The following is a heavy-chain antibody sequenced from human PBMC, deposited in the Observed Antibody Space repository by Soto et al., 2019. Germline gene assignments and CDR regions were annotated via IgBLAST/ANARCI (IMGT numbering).Heavy chain of an antibody. V-gene: IGHV4-34*01. CDR2: INHSGST. Sequence: PSETLSLTCAVYGGSFSGYYWSWIRQPPGKGLEWIGEINHSGSTNYNPSLKSRVTISVDTSKNQFSLKLSSVTAADTAVYYCARGPVDFWSGYYVGFDPWGQGTLVTVSS. J-gene: IGHJ5*02. CDR1: GGSFSGYY. D-gene: IGHD3-3*01. CDR3: ARGPVDFWSGYYVGFDP.